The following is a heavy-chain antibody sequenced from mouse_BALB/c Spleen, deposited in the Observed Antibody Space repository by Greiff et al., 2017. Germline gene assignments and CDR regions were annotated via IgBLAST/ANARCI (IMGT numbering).Heavy chain of an antibody. CDR2: IWAGGST. CDR3: ARHYYYGRAMDY. CDR1: GFSLTSYG. V-gene: IGHV2-9*02. J-gene: IGHJ4*01. D-gene: IGHD1-1*01. Sequence: QVQLQQSGPGLVAPSQSLSITCTVSGFSLTSYGVHWVRQPPGKGLEWLGVIWAGGSTNYNSALMSRLSISKDNSKSQVFLKMNSLKTDDTAMYYCARHYYYGRAMDYWGQGTSVTVSS.